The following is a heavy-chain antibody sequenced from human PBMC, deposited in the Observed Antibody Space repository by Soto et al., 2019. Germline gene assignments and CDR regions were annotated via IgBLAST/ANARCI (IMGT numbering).Heavy chain of an antibody. V-gene: IGHV3-23*01. D-gene: IGHD3-22*01. CDR2: ISGSGGST. CDR3: ASVTMIVVVITTFDY. Sequence: GGSLRLSCAASGFTFSSYAMSWVRQAPGKGLEWVSAISGSGGSTYYADSVKGRFTISRDNSKNTLYLQMNSLRAKDTAVYYCASVTMIVVVITTFDYWGQGTLVTVSS. J-gene: IGHJ4*02. CDR1: GFTFSSYA.